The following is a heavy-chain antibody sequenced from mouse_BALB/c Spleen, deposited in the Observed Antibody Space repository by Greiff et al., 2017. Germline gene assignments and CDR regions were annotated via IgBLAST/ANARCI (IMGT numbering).Heavy chain of an antibody. CDR2: IWSGGST. CDR1: GFSLTSYG. CDR3: ARRFAY. J-gene: IGHJ3*01. Sequence: VQLHQSGPGLVQPSHSLSITCTVSGFSLTSYGVHWVRQSPGKGLEWLGVIWSGGSTDYNASFISRLSISKDNSNSQVFFKRNSLQANDTAIYYCARRFAYWGQGTLVTVSA. V-gene: IGHV2-2*02.